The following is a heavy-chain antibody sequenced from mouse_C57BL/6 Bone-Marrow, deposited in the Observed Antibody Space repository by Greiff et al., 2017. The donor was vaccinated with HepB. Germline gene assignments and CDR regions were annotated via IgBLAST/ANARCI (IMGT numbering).Heavy chain of an antibody. V-gene: IGHV3-6*01. Sequence: ESGPGLVKPSQSLSLTCSVTGYSITSGYYWNWIRQFPGNKLEWMGYISYDGSNNYNPSLKNRISITRDTSTNQFFLKLNSVTTEDTATYYCARDTGAMDDWGQGTSVTVSS. CDR3: ARDTGAMDD. J-gene: IGHJ4*01. CDR1: GYSITSGYY. D-gene: IGHD4-1*01. CDR2: ISYDGSN.